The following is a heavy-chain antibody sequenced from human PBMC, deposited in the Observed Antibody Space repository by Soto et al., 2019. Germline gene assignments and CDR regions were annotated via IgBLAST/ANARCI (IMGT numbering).Heavy chain of an antibody. CDR2: INPGNGNT. D-gene: IGHD1-1*01. CDR1: GYIFTSLA. Sequence: QVQLVQSGADVKRPGASVKVSCKASGYIFTSLAMHWVRQAPGQRLEWMGWINPGNGNTKYSQSFQGRVTITRDTSSSTDYMELSSVRSEVTAGYFCARDLDAYNSTGYWGQGTLVTVSS. CDR3: ARDLDAYNSTGY. J-gene: IGHJ4*02. V-gene: IGHV1-3*01.